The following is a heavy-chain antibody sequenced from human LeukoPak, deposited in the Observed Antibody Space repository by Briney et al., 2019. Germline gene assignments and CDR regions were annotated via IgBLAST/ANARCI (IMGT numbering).Heavy chain of an antibody. CDR2: IYNDDST. V-gene: IGHV3-53*04. D-gene: IGHD3-16*01. Sequence: QPGGSLRISCEASGFSVSSNYMSWVRQAPGKGLEWVSVIYNDDSTNYADSVKGRFTISTHKSQNTLYLQMNSLRTEDTAVYDGARNVSMMIGGWDCWYLGKRVTVSS. CDR1: GFSVSSNY. CDR3: ARNVSMMIGGWDC. J-gene: IGHJ4*02.